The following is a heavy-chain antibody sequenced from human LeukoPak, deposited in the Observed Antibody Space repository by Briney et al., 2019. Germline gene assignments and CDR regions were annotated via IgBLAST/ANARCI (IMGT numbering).Heavy chain of an antibody. CDR3: ARARITMIVVVTDDDAFDI. CDR1: GFTFSNFT. CDR2: ISSSSSYI. D-gene: IGHD3-22*01. V-gene: IGHV3-21*01. J-gene: IGHJ3*02. Sequence: RGGSLRLSCAASGFTFSNFTMNWVRQAPGRGLEWVSSISSSSSYIYYADSVKGRFTISRDNAKNSLYLQMNSLRAEDTAVYYCARARITMIVVVTDDDAFDIWGQGTMVTVSS.